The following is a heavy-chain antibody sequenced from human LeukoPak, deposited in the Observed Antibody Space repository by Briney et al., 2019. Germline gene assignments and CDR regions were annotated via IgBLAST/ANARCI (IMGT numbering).Heavy chain of an antibody. V-gene: IGHV1-69*04. CDR3: ARERLTTNFDY. D-gene: IGHD4-11*01. J-gene: IGHJ4*02. Sequence: SVKVSCKASGGTFSSYAISWVRQAPGQGLEWMGRIIPILGIANYAQKFQGRVTITADKSTSTAYMELSSLRSEDTAVYYCARERLTTNFDYGGQGTLVTASP. CDR2: IIPILGIA. CDR1: GGTFSSYA.